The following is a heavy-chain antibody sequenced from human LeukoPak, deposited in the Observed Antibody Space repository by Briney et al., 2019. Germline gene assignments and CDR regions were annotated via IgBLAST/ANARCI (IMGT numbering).Heavy chain of an antibody. CDR1: GYTFTSYY. CDR3: ARDGNCGGDCYYFDY. V-gene: IGHV1-46*01. J-gene: IGHJ4*02. D-gene: IGHD2-21*02. Sequence: ASVKVSCKASGYTFTSYYFHWVRQAPGQGLEWMGIINAHGGGTTYAQKFQGRVTMTRDTSTSAVYMGLSSLRSEDTAVYYCARDGNCGGDCYYFDYWGQGTLVTVSS. CDR2: INAHGGGT.